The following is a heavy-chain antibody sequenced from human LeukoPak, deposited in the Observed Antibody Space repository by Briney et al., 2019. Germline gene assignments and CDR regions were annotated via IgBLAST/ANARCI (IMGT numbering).Heavy chain of an antibody. J-gene: IGHJ4*02. Sequence: PGGSLRLSWAPSGFTFSAYAMSWVRQAPGKGLEWVTSITGYGDRTYYADSVKGRFTISRDNSKNTLYLQMNSLRAEDTAVYYCAKDTYSTSPYYFDYWGQGTLVTVSS. D-gene: IGHD1-26*01. V-gene: IGHV3-23*01. CDR1: GFTFSAYA. CDR3: AKDTYSTSPYYFDY. CDR2: ITGYGDRT.